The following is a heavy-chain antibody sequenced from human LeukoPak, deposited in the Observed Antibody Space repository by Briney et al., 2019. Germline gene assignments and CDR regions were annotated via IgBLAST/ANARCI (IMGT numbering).Heavy chain of an antibody. CDR2: ISYDGSNK. D-gene: IGHD3-10*01. V-gene: IGHV3-30*18. CDR1: GFTFSSYG. CDR3: AKDLGGSGTRGYGMDV. Sequence: QPGGSLRLSCAASGFTFSSYGMHWVRQAPGKGLEWVAVISYDGSNKYYADSVKGRFTISRDNSKNTLYLQMNSLRAEDTAVYYCAKDLGGSGTRGYGMDVWGQGTTVIVSS. J-gene: IGHJ6*02.